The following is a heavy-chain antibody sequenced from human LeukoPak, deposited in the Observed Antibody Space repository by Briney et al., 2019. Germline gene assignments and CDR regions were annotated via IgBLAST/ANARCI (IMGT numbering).Heavy chain of an antibody. V-gene: IGHV3-74*01. Sequence: GGSLRLSCAASGFTFSSYWMHWVRQAPGKGLVWVSRINTDGSCTSYADSVKGRFTISRDNAKNTLYLQMNSLRAEDTAVYYCARVGKGDYYYYYYMDVWGKGTTVTVSS. CDR1: GFTFSSYW. CDR2: INTDGSCT. D-gene: IGHD1-26*01. J-gene: IGHJ6*03. CDR3: ARVGKGDYYYYYYMDV.